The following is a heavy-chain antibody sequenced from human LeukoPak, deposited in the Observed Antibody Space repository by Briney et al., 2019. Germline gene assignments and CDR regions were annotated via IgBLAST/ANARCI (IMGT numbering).Heavy chain of an antibody. CDR3: AKKFSTGRLIHS. CDR1: GFTVSSNY. V-gene: IGHV3-53*01. Sequence: GGSLRLSCAASGFTVSSNYMSWVRQAPGKGLEWVSVIYSGGSTYYADSVKGRFTISRDNSKNTLYLQMNSLRAEDTAVYYCAKKFSTGRLIHSWGQGTLVTVSS. CDR2: IYSGGST. J-gene: IGHJ4*02. D-gene: IGHD6-19*01.